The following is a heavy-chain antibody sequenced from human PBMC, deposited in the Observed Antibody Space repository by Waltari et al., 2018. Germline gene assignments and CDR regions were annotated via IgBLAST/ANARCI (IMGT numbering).Heavy chain of an antibody. CDR2: IYYSGSP. D-gene: IGHD1-1*01. CDR3: ATLWNDWFDP. V-gene: IGHV4-39*01. Sequence: QLQLQESGPGLVKPSETLSLTCTVPGGSISSSCYYWGWIRQPPGKGLEWIGSIYYSGSPFYTPSLKSRVTISGDTSKNQFSLKLSSLTAADAAVYYCATLWNDWFDPWGQGTLVTVSS. CDR1: GGSISSSCYY. J-gene: IGHJ5*02.